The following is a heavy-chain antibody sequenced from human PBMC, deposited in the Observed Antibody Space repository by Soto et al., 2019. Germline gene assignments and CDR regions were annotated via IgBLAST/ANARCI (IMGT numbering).Heavy chain of an antibody. Sequence: EVQLVESGGGLVKPGGSLRLSCVASGFPFTNAWINWVRQVPGKGLEWVGRVKSKTDGGSSDYAAAVKGRFAVSRDDSRNIVYLQMNSLKIEDTGVCYCTTDSRTTLPEIRFDYWGHGTQVTVSS. CDR1: GFPFTNAW. V-gene: IGHV3-15*07. CDR2: VKSKTDGGSS. CDR3: TTDSRTTLPEIRFDY. D-gene: IGHD1-26*01. J-gene: IGHJ4*01.